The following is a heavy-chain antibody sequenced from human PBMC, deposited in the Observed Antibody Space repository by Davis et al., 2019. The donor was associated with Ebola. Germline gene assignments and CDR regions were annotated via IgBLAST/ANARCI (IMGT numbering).Heavy chain of an antibody. D-gene: IGHD3-16*02. J-gene: IGHJ4*02. CDR1: GFTFSSYW. Sequence: GESLKISCAASGFTFSSYWMSWVRQAPGKGLEWVANIKQDGSEKFYVDSVKGRFTISRDNAKKSLYLQMNSLRAEDTAVYYCARGRLMGELSLGGVSGFDYWGQGTLVTVSS. CDR3: ARGRLMGELSLGGVSGFDY. V-gene: IGHV3-7*01. CDR2: IKQDGSEK.